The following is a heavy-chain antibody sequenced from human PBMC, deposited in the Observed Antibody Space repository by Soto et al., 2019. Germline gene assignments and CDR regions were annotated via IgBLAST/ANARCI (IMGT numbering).Heavy chain of an antibody. J-gene: IGHJ4*02. D-gene: IGHD2-15*01. CDR3: GKSNSGGKTGYYFNH. CDR2: IYSTEST. CDR1: GGSISSGSYY. Sequence: SETLSLTCTVSGGSISSGSYYWSWIRQHPGKGLEWIGYIYSTESTNYNPSLKSRLSISVDMSASQFSLKLSSVTVADTAVYYGGKSNSGGKTGYYFNHGGRGTLVTVS. V-gene: IGHV4-31*03.